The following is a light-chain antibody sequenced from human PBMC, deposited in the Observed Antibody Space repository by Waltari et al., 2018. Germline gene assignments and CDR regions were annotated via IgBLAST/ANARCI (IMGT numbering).Light chain of an antibody. J-gene: IGKJ4*01. CDR1: PSISKW. Sequence: DIRMTQSPSTLSASAGDRVIISCRASPSISKWLAWYQHKPGKAPKLLIYEASTLQSGVPSRFSGTGSGTDFTLTISSLQPDDFATYYCQQYNSYSLLTFGGGTKVEIK. V-gene: IGKV1-5*03. CDR2: EAS. CDR3: QQYNSYSLLT.